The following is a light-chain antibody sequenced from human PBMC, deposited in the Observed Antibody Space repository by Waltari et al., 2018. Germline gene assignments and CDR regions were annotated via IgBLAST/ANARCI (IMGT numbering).Light chain of an antibody. J-gene: IGKJ1*01. V-gene: IGKV3-20*01. CDR1: QSISSY. CDR2: GAS. Sequence: EIVLTQSPGTLSLSPGERATLSCRASQSISSYLAWDQQKPGQAPRLLIHGASTRATGIPDRFSGSGSGTDFTLTISRLDPEDFAVYYCQQYGSSPWTFGQGTKVEIK. CDR3: QQYGSSPWT.